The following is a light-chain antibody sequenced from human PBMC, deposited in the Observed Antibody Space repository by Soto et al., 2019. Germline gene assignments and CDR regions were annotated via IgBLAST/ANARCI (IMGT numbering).Light chain of an antibody. Sequence: IVMTQSPGTLAVSPGETVTLSCSASQSISGNLAWYQQNPGQAPRLVIFRASTRATGVPARVSCTGSGTDFSLTISSLQPDDFATYFCHQANSGPSFGQGTRLEIK. CDR2: RAS. J-gene: IGKJ5*01. V-gene: IGKV3-15*01. CDR3: HQANSGPS. CDR1: QSISGN.